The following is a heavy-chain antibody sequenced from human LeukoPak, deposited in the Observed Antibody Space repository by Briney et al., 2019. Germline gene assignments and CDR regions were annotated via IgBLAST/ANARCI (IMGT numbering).Heavy chain of an antibody. Sequence: GGSLRLSCAASGFTFSSYWMSWVRQAPGKGLEWVANIKQDGSEKYYVDSVKGRFTISRDNAKNSLFLQMNSLRAEDTAVYYCAKSGGSGLTDYWGQGTLVTVSS. CDR3: AKSGGSGLTDY. CDR2: IKQDGSEK. D-gene: IGHD1-26*01. CDR1: GFTFSSYW. V-gene: IGHV3-7*01. J-gene: IGHJ4*02.